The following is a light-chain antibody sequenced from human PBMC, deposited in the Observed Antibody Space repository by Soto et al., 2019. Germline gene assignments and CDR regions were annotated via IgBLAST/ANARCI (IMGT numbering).Light chain of an antibody. V-gene: IGLV2-8*01. CDR3: ISYAGTNNFV. J-gene: IGLJ1*01. CDR1: SSDVGGYNY. CDR2: EVS. Sequence: QSALTQPPSASGSPGQSVTISCTGTSSDVGGYNYVSWYQQHPGKAPKLMIYEVSKRPSGVPDRFSGSKSGNTASLTVSGLQAEDEASYDCISYAGTNNFVFGTGTKLTVL.